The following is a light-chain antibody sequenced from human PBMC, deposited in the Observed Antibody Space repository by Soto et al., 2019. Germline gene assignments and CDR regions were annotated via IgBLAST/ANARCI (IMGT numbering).Light chain of an antibody. CDR3: AVWDDGLSGWV. CDR2: ANT. J-gene: IGLJ3*02. V-gene: IGLV1-47*02. CDR1: SSNIGNNF. Sequence: SVLTQPPSASGTPGQSVTISCSGSSSNIGNNFVFWYHQVPGTAPVLLIYANTQRSSGVPDRVSGSKSGTSASLAISGLRDDDEGDYYCAVWDDGLSGWVLGGGTKLTVL.